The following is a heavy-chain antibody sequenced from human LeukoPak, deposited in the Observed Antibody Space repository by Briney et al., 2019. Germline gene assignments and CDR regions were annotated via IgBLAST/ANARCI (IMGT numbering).Heavy chain of an antibody. CDR2: INSDGSST. Sequence: GESLRLSCAASGFTFSSYWMHWVRQAPGKGLVWVSRINSDGSSTAYADSVKGRVTISRDNAKNTLYLEMNSLKTEDTAVYYCTTDAVAYTQFDYWGQGTLVTVSS. D-gene: IGHD2-2*02. CDR3: TTDAVAYTQFDY. CDR1: GFTFSSYW. J-gene: IGHJ4*02. V-gene: IGHV3-74*01.